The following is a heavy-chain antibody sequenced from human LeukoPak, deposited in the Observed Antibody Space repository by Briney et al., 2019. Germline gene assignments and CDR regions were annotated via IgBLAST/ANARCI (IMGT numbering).Heavy chain of an antibody. V-gene: IGHV3-33*08. J-gene: IGHJ6*02. CDR3: SIERPLYGSGSGYGMDV. CDR2: IWYDGSNK. D-gene: IGHD3-10*01. CDR1: VGCVRGDY. Sequence: PGGSLRLSCADPVGCVRGDYITAGRQAPGKGLEWVALIWYDGSNKYYADSVKGRFTISRDSSKNTLYLEMSSLRAEDTAVYFWSIERPLYGSGSGYGMDVWGQGTTVTVSS.